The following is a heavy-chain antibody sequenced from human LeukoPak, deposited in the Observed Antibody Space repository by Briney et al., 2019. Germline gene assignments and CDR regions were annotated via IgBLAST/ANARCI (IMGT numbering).Heavy chain of an antibody. D-gene: IGHD5-18*01. CDR1: GDSISTYY. CDR3: ARDREYTYGSYFFDY. J-gene: IGHJ4*02. CDR2: IYYSGST. Sequence: SETLSLTCTVSGDSISTYYWSWIRQPPGKGLEWIGYIYYSGSTTYNPSLKSRVTISVDKSKNQFSLKLSSVTAADTAVYYCARDREYTYGSYFFDYWGQGTLVTVSS. V-gene: IGHV4-59*12.